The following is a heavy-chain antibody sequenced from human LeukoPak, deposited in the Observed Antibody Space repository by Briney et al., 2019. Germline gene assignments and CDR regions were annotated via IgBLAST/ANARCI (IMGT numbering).Heavy chain of an antibody. CDR3: AREFRYCSGGSCYSGYYGMDV. V-gene: IGHV1-24*01. D-gene: IGHD2-15*01. CDR1: GYTLTELS. Sequence: ASVKVSCKVSGYTLTELSMHWVRQAPGKGLEWMGGFDPEDGETIYAQKFQGRVTMTEDTSTDTAYMELSSLRSEDTAVYYCAREFRYCSGGSCYSGYYGMDVWGQGTTVTVSS. J-gene: IGHJ6*02. CDR2: FDPEDGET.